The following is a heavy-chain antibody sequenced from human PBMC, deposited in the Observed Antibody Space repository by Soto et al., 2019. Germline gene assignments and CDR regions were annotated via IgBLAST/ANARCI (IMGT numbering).Heavy chain of an antibody. D-gene: IGHD3-10*01. CDR2: ISYDGSNK. CDR1: GFTFSSYA. V-gene: IGHV3-30-3*01. Sequence: QVQLVESGGGVVQPGRSLRLSCAASGFTFSSYAMHWVRQAPGKGLEWVAVISYDGSNKYYADSVKGRFTISRDNSKNTLYLQMNSLRAEDTAVYYCARDVTYYGSGRTYGMDVWGQGTTVTVSS. J-gene: IGHJ6*02. CDR3: ARDVTYYGSGRTYGMDV.